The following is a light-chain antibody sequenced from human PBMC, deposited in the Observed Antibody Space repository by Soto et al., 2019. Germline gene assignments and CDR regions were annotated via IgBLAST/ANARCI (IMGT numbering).Light chain of an antibody. V-gene: IGKV1-9*01. CDR1: QGISSY. Sequence: IQLTQSASALSASVGDRVTITCRACQGISSYLGWYQQKPGKAPNLLIYDASTLHSGVPSRFSGGGSGTDFTLTISSLQPEDFATYYCQQVNGYPSTFGGGTKVDI. CDR2: DAS. CDR3: QQVNGYPST. J-gene: IGKJ4*01.